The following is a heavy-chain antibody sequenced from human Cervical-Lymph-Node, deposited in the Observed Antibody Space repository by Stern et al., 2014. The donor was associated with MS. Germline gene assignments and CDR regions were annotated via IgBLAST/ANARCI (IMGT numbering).Heavy chain of an antibody. J-gene: IGHJ2*01. D-gene: IGHD3-22*01. V-gene: IGHV1-2*02. CDR3: ARDSGEIEVVMGGNWYFDL. Sequence: QVQLVESGAELKKPGASVKVSCGASGYTFTDHYIHWVRQAPGHGLEWMGWVHPKGGGAHYAQRFQGRVTMTRDTSINTAYLELSRLTSDDTAVYFCARDSGEIEVVMGGNWYFDLWGRGTLVTVSS. CDR1: GYTFTDHY. CDR2: VHPKGGGA.